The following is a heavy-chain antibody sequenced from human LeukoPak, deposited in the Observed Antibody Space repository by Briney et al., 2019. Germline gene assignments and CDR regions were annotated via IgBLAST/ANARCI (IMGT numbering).Heavy chain of an antibody. CDR3: AKDTRYCSGGGCYSGGNWFDP. CDR1: GFTFSSYA. V-gene: IGHV3-23*01. Sequence: GGSLRLSCAASGFTFSSYAMSWVRQAPGKGLEWVSAISGSGGSTYYADSVKGRFTISRDNSKNTLYLQMNSLRAEDTAVYYCAKDTRYCSGGGCYSGGNWFDPWGQGTLVTVSS. CDR2: ISGSGGST. J-gene: IGHJ5*02. D-gene: IGHD2-15*01.